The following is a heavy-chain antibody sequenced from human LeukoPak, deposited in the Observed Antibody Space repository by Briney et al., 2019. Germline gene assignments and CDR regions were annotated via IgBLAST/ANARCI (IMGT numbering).Heavy chain of an antibody. CDR3: ARCGYSGYDLFDY. Sequence: PSETLSLTCTVSGGSISSYYWSWIRQPPGKGLEWIGYIYYSGSTNYNPSLKSRVTISVDTSKNQFSLKLSSVTAADTAVYYCARCGYSGYDLFDYWGQGTLVTVSS. J-gene: IGHJ4*02. CDR1: GGSISSYY. D-gene: IGHD5-12*01. V-gene: IGHV4-59*01. CDR2: IYYSGST.